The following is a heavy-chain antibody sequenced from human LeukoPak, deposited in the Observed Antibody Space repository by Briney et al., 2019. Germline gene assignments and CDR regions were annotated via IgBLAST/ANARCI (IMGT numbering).Heavy chain of an antibody. CDR1: SYTFTSYG. V-gene: IGHV1-18*01. D-gene: IGHD3-9*01. J-gene: IGHJ6*03. CDR3: ARDVFDILAGYLSGYYYYMDV. CDR2: ISAYNGST. Sequence: GASVKVSCKASSYTFTSYGITWVRQAPGQGLEWMGWISAYNGSTNYAQKLQGRVTMTTDTSTSTAYMELRSLRSDDTAVYYCARDVFDILAGYLSGYYYYMDVWGKGTTVIVSS.